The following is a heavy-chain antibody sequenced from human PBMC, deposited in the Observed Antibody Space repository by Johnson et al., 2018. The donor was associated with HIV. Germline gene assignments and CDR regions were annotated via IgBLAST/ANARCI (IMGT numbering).Heavy chain of an antibody. D-gene: IGHD3-22*01. CDR2: IYSGGST. V-gene: IGHV3-66*02. J-gene: IGHJ3*01. CDR1: GFTVSSNY. Sequence: MQLVESGGGLVQPGGSLRLSCAASGFTVSSNYMSWVRQAPGKGLEWVSVIYSGGSTYYADSVKGRFTISRDNSKNTLYLQMNSLRVEDTAVYLCARGRISMKVVDLRGGGFDFWGQGTMVTVSS. CDR3: ARGRISMKVVDLRGGGFDF.